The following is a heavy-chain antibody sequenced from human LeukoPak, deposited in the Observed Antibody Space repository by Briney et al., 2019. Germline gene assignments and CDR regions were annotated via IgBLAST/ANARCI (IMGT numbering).Heavy chain of an antibody. CDR2: INHSGST. CDR1: GGSFSGYY. CDR3: ARDRGSYGGNSIGNWFDP. J-gene: IGHJ5*02. V-gene: IGHV4-34*01. D-gene: IGHD4-23*01. Sequence: PSETLSLTCAVYGGSFSGYYWSWIRQPPGKGLEWIGEINHSGSTNYNPSLKSRVTISVDTSKNQFSLKLSSVTAADTAVYYCARDRGSYGGNSIGNWFDPWGQGTLVTVSS.